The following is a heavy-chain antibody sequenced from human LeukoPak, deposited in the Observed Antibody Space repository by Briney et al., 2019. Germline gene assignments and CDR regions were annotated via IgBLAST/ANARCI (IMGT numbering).Heavy chain of an antibody. Sequence: SETLSLTCTVSGGSISSRSYYWGWVRQPPGKGLEWIGSTYYTGSTYYNPSLRSRVSISGDTSKNQVSLKVNSVTAADTAVYYCARLGAAPGPPHYFYYGMDVWGQGTTVTVS. CDR2: TYYTGST. D-gene: IGHD6-13*01. CDR3: ARLGAAPGPPHYFYYGMDV. J-gene: IGHJ6*02. V-gene: IGHV4-39*01. CDR1: GGSISSRSYY.